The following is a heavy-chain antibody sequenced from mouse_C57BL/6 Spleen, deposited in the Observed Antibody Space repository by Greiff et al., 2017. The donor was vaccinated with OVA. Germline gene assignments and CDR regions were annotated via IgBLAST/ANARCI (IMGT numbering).Heavy chain of an antibody. V-gene: IGHV1-19*01. J-gene: IGHJ4*01. CDR3: ANQLGGYAMDY. Sequence: EVQLQQSGPVLVKPGASVKMSCKASGYTFTDYYMNWVKQSHGKSLEWIGVINPYNGGTSYNQQFKGKATVTVDKSSSTAYMELNSLTSEDSAVYYCANQLGGYAMDYWGQGTSVTVSS. CDR1: GYTFTDYY. CDR2: INPYNGGT.